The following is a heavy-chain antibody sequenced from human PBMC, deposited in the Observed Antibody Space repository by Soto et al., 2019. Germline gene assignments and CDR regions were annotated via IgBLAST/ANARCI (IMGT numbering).Heavy chain of an antibody. CDR2: IDGAGRST. D-gene: IGHD6-6*01. V-gene: IGHV3-74*01. CDR3: ARVGSTSWY. CDR1: GFTFSSYW. J-gene: IGHJ4*02. Sequence: EVQLVESGGGLVQPGGSLRLSCAASGFTFSSYWMHWVRQPPGKGLVWVSRIDGAGRSTNYADSVKGRFTISRDNAKNTLYLQMNNLRAEDPAVYYCARVGSTSWYWGQGTLVTVSS.